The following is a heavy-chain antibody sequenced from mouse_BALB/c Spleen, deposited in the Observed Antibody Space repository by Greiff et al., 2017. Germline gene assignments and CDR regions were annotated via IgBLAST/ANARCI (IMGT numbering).Heavy chain of an antibody. CDR1: GFTFSSFG. CDR2: ISSGSSTI. D-gene: IGHD2-1*01. CDR3: ARNYGNAWFAY. J-gene: IGHJ3*01. Sequence: EVQRVESGGGLVQPGGSRKLSCAASGFTFSSFGMHWVRQAPEKGLEWVAYISSGSSTIYYADTVKGRFTISRDNPKNTLFLQMTSLRSEDTAMYYCARNYGNAWFAYWGQGTLVTVSA. V-gene: IGHV5-17*02.